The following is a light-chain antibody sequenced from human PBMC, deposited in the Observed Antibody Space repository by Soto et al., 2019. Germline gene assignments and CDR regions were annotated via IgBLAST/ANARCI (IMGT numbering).Light chain of an antibody. CDR3: QQYNNWPWT. Sequence: EILMTQSPATLSVSPGGRATLSCRASQSISDTLAWYQQKPGQAPRLLIYSASARATGFPARFSGSGSGTDFTLTISSLQSEDFAVYYCQQYNNWPWTFGQGTKV. CDR2: SAS. CDR1: QSISDT. V-gene: IGKV3-15*01. J-gene: IGKJ1*01.